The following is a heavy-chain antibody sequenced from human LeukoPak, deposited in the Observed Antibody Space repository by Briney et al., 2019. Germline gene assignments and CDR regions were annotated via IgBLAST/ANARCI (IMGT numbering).Heavy chain of an antibody. Sequence: SETLSLTCTVSGGSISSSIYYWGWIRQPPGKGLEWIGSIYYSGSTYYNPSLKSRVTISVDTSKNQFSLKLSSVTAADTAVYYCARDPYSDYGHLFDYWGQGTLVTVSS. V-gene: IGHV4-39*07. CDR2: IYYSGST. CDR1: GGSISSSIYY. D-gene: IGHD4-11*01. J-gene: IGHJ4*02. CDR3: ARDPYSDYGHLFDY.